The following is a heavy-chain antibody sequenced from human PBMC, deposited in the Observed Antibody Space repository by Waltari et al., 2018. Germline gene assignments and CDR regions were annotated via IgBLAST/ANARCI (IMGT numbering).Heavy chain of an antibody. D-gene: IGHD2-2*01. Sequence: QVQLVQSGAEVKKPGSSVKVSCKASGGTFSSYAISWVRRAPGQGLEWMGGNIPSFGTANYAQKFQGRVTITADESTSTAYMELSSLRSEDTAVYYCARDGGIVVVPAAKTGFDPWGQGTLVTVSS. CDR3: ARDGGIVVVPAAKTGFDP. V-gene: IGHV1-69*12. J-gene: IGHJ5*02. CDR1: GGTFSSYA. CDR2: NIPSFGTA.